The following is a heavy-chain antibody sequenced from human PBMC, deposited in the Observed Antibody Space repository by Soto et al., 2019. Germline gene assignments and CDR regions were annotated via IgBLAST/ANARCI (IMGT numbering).Heavy chain of an antibody. J-gene: IGHJ6*02. CDR1: GYIFTNYW. V-gene: IGHV5-51*01. CDR2: IYPGDSDT. CDR3: ARLYCISTSCYTGMLDYYYYYGMDV. D-gene: IGHD2-2*01. Sequence: PGESLKISCNASGYIFTNYWIGWVRQMPGKGLEWMGIIYPGDSDTRYSPSFEGQVTISADKSITTAYLQWTSLKASDTAMYCCARLYCISTSCYTGMLDYYYYYGMDVWGQGTTVTVSS.